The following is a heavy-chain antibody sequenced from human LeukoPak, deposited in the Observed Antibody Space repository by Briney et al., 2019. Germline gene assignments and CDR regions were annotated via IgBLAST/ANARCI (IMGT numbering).Heavy chain of an antibody. Sequence: ASVKVSCKASGYTFTSYDINWVRQATGQGLEWMGWMNPNSGNTGYAQKFHGRVTMTRNTSISTAYMELSSLRSEDTAVYYCARSGDSSGWHFDYWGQGTLVTVSS. D-gene: IGHD6-19*01. CDR1: GYTFTSYD. CDR2: MNPNSGNT. V-gene: IGHV1-8*01. J-gene: IGHJ4*02. CDR3: ARSGDSSGWHFDY.